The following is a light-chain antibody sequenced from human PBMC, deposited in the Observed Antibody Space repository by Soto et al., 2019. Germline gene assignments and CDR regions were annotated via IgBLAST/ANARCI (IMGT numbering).Light chain of an antibody. CDR1: QGISSY. Sequence: DLQLTQSPSFLSASVGDRVTITCRASQGISSYLAWYQQKPGKAPKLLIYAASTLQSGVPSRFSGRGSGTEFTLTISSLQTEDFATYYCQQLNSYPLTFGGGTKVEIK. J-gene: IGKJ4*01. CDR2: AAS. CDR3: QQLNSYPLT. V-gene: IGKV1-9*01.